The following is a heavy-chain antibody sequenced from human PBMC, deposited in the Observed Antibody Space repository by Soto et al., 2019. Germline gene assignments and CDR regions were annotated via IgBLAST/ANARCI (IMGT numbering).Heavy chain of an antibody. D-gene: IGHD2-2*01. V-gene: IGHV3-11*01. CDR2: ISGSGDTI. CDR3: ARVGCSASCFSDWFDP. J-gene: IGHJ5*02. Sequence: QVHLVESGGGLVKPGGSLRLSCAASGFTFSDYYMHWIRQAPGKGLEWVSYISGSGDTIHYADSVQGRFTISRDNAKGSLYLQMSSLRAEDTAVYYCARVGCSASCFSDWFDPWGQGTLVTVSS. CDR1: GFTFSDYY.